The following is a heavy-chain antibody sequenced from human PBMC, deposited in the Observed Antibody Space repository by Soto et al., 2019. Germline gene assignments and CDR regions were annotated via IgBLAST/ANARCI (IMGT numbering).Heavy chain of an antibody. CDR1: GGSVRSGRYY. V-gene: IGHV4-61*01. CDR2: VFYSGST. Sequence: SEALSLTCNVSGGSVRSGRYYWSWIRQPPGKGLEWIGYVFYSGSTRYNPSLNSRVTISVDTSKNQFSLKLTSVTAADTAMYYCARVPLTRVAVHDVYYFDYWGEGTLVPASP. J-gene: IGHJ4*02. CDR3: ARVPLTRVAVHDVYYFDY. D-gene: IGHD6-19*01.